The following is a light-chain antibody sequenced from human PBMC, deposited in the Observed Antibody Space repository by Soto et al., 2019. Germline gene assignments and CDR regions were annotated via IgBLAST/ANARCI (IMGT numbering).Light chain of an antibody. CDR1: QSVSNNY. V-gene: IGKV3-20*01. CDR3: QQYGTVPWT. J-gene: IGKJ1*01. CDR2: GAS. Sequence: EIVLTQYPGTLSLSPGERATLSCRASQSVSNNYLTWYQQKPGQAPRLLIYGASNRATGIPDRFSGSGSGTDFTLSINGLDPEDLAVYYCQQYGTVPWTFGQGTKVDIK.